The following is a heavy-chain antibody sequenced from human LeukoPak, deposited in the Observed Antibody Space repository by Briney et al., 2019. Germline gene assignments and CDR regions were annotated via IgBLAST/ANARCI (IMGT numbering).Heavy chain of an antibody. V-gene: IGHV3-23*01. CDR1: GFTFRSHA. CDR3: AKDFRIGYSAHFDY. Sequence: GGYLRLSCVGSGFTFRSHAMSWVRQAPEKGLEFVSGIYENGGTTYYADSVMGRFSISRDNSKNTLYLQMDSLRGEDTAVYYCAKDFRIGYSAHFDYWGQGALVTVSS. D-gene: IGHD2-21*01. CDR2: IYENGGTT. J-gene: IGHJ4*02.